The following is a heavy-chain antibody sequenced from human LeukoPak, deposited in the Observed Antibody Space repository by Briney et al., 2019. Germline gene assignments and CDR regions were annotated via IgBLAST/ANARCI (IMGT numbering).Heavy chain of an antibody. V-gene: IGHV3-30*18. Sequence: GGTLRLSCAASGFTFSSYGMHWVRQAPGKGLERVAVISYDGSNKYYADSVKSRRTISRENSKNTLYLQMNSLRAEDTAVYYGAKDTRGTAPRYGMDVWGKGTTVTVSS. CDR3: AKDTRGTAPRYGMDV. CDR2: ISYDGSNK. CDR1: GFTFSSYG. J-gene: IGHJ6*04. D-gene: IGHD1-1*01.